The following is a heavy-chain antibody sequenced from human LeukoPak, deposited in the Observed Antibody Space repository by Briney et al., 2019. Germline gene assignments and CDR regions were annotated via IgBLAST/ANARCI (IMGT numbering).Heavy chain of an antibody. V-gene: IGHV3-23*01. J-gene: IGHJ4*02. Sequence: GGSLRLSCAASGFTFTSYAMSWVRQAPGKGLEWVSVISGSGGSTYYADSVKGRFTISRDNAKNSLYLQMNSLRAEDTAVYYCARDYPKRGCFDYWGQGTLVTVSS. CDR1: GFTFTSYA. CDR2: ISGSGGST. D-gene: IGHD6-19*01. CDR3: ARDYPKRGCFDY.